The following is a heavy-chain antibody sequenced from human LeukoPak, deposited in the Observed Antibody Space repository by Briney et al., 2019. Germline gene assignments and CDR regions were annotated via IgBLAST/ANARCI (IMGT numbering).Heavy chain of an antibody. J-gene: IGHJ6*02. V-gene: IGHV3-11*01. Sequence: PGGSLRLSCAASGFTFSDYYTSWIRQAPGKGLEWVSYISSSGSTIYYADSVKGRFTISRDNAKNSLYLQMNSLRAEDTAVYYCARDGGYYKDYYYGMDVWGQGTTVTVSS. CDR2: ISSSGSTI. CDR3: ARDGGYYKDYYYGMDV. CDR1: GFTFSDYY. D-gene: IGHD3-9*01.